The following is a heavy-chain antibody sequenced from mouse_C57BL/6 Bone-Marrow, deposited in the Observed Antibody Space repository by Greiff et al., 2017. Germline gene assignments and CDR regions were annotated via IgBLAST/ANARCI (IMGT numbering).Heavy chain of an antibody. J-gene: IGHJ1*03. V-gene: IGHV1-64*01. Sequence: QVQLQQPGAELVKPGASVKLSCKASGYTFTSYWMHWVKQRPGQGLEWIGMIHPNSGSTNYNEKFKSKATLPVDKTSSKVYMQLSSLTYEDSAVYDCARYWDWYFDVWGTGTTVTVSS. CDR1: GYTFTSYW. CDR2: IHPNSGST. CDR3: ARYWDWYFDV. D-gene: IGHD4-1*01.